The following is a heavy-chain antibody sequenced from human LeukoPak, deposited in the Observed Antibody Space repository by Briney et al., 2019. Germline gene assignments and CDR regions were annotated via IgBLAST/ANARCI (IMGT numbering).Heavy chain of an antibody. CDR2: IDSDGSST. D-gene: IGHD3-9*01. V-gene: IGHV3-74*01. J-gene: IGHJ6*03. Sequence: PGGSLRLSCAASGFTFSSHWMHWVRQAPGKGLVWVSRIDSDGSSTVYADSVKGRFTISRDNAKNTLYLQMNSLRVDDTAAYYCVREEKYYDSLTGYYRYYMDVWGKGTTVTISS. CDR1: GFTFSSHW. CDR3: VREEKYYDSLTGYYRYYMDV.